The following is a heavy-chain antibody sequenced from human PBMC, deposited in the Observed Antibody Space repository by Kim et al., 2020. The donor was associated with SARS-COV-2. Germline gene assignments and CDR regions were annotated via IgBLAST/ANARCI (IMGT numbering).Heavy chain of an antibody. Sequence: ASVKVSCKVSGYTLTELSMHWVRKAPGKGLEWMGGFDPEDGETIYAQKFQGRVTMTEDTSTDTAYMELSSLRSEDTAVYYCATAPGIAVAGWFDPWGQGTLVTVSS. CDR2: FDPEDGET. V-gene: IGHV1-24*01. J-gene: IGHJ5*02. CDR3: ATAPGIAVAGWFDP. CDR1: GYTLTELS. D-gene: IGHD6-19*01.